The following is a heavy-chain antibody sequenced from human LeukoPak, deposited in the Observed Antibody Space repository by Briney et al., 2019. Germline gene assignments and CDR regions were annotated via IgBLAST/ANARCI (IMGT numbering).Heavy chain of an antibody. CDR1: GFTFSSYG. CDR3: ARDKKDYYGSGSYYTGFDY. V-gene: IGHV3-33*01. CDR2: IWYDGSNK. Sequence: GGSLRLSCAASGFTFSSYGMHWVRQAPGKGLEWVAVIWYDGSNKYYADSVKGRFTISRDKAKNTLYLQMNSLRAEDTAVYYCARDKKDYYGSGSYYTGFDYWGQGTLVTVSS. D-gene: IGHD3-10*01. J-gene: IGHJ4*02.